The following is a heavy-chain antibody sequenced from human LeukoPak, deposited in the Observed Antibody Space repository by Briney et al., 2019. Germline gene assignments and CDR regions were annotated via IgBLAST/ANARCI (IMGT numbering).Heavy chain of an antibody. D-gene: IGHD5-24*01. CDR1: GGSISSGGYY. Sequence: PSETLSLTCTVSGGSISSGGYYWSWIRQHPVKGLEWVGYIDYSGSTYYNPSLKSRLTISMDTSKNQLSLRLSSVTAADTAVYYCARDPGKDGYNYSFDYWGQGTLVTVSS. CDR2: IDYSGST. J-gene: IGHJ4*02. CDR3: ARDPGKDGYNYSFDY. V-gene: IGHV4-31*03.